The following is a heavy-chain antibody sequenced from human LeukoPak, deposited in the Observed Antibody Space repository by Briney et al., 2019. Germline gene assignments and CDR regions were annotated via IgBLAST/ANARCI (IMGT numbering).Heavy chain of an antibody. D-gene: IGHD3-10*01. V-gene: IGHV4-31*03. CDR1: GGSISSGGYS. CDR3: AREQRMVRGVITLDY. CDR2: IYYSGST. Sequence: SETLSPTCTVSGGSISSGGYSWSWIRQHPGTGLEWIGYIYYSGSTYYNPSLKSRVTISVDTSKNQFSLKLSSVTAADTAVYYCAREQRMVRGVITLDYWGQGTLVTVSS. J-gene: IGHJ4*02.